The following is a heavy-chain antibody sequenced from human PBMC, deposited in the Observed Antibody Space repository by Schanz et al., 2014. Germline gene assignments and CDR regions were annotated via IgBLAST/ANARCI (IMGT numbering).Heavy chain of an antibody. V-gene: IGHV3-23*01. J-gene: IGHJ2*01. CDR2: ISGDHRNT. Sequence: EMQLLESGGGLIQPGGSLRLSCAASGFTFSTHAMSWVRQAPGKGLEWVSSISGDHRNTFYADSVKGRFTISRDNSKNTLYLQMNSLRAEDTAIYYGAKDAPCPCDLWGRGTLITVSS. CDR3: AKDAPCPCDL. CDR1: GFTFSTHA.